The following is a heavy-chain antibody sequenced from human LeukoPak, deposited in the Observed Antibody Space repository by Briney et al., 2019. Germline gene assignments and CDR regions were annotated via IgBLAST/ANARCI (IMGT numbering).Heavy chain of an antibody. V-gene: IGHV4-34*01. CDR3: ARGPLCSSGWYWLDY. CDR1: GGSFSGYY. J-gene: IGHJ4*02. D-gene: IGHD6-19*01. Sequence: PSETLSLTCAVYGGSFSGYYWSWIRQPPGKGLEWMGEINHSGSTNYNPSLKSRVTISVDTSKNQFSLKLSSVTAADTAVYYCARGPLCSSGWYWLDYWGQGTLVTVSS. CDR2: INHSGST.